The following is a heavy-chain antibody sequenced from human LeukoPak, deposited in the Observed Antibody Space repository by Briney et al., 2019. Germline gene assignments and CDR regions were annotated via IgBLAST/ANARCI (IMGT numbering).Heavy chain of an antibody. J-gene: IGHJ4*02. D-gene: IGHD7-27*01. CDR3: ARDLNWGFDY. V-gene: IGHV3-53*01. CDR1: GFTVSTNC. CDR2: IYSGGTT. Sequence: PGGSLRLSCAASGFTVSTNCMTWVRQAPGKGLEWVSTIYSGGTTYYADSVMGRFTISRDNAKNSLYLQMNSLRAEDTAVYYCARDLNWGFDYWGQGTLVTVSS.